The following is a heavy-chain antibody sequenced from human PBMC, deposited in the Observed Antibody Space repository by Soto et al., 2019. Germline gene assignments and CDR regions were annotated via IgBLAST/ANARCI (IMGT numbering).Heavy chain of an antibody. CDR3: AKDLLLTTITTVGD. Sequence: LRLSCAASGFIFSTYGMHWVRQAPGKGLEWLSVISYDGNNKYYADSVKGRFTISRDNSKNTLWLQMDSLRTEDTAVYYCAKDLLLTTITTVGDWGQGTLVTVSS. CDR2: ISYDGNNK. J-gene: IGHJ4*02. V-gene: IGHV3-30*18. D-gene: IGHD4-17*01. CDR1: GFIFSTYG.